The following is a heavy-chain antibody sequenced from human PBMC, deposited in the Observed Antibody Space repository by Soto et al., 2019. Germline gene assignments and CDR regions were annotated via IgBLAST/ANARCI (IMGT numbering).Heavy chain of an antibody. CDR1: GFTFSRYW. Sequence: GGSLRLSCSASGFTFSRYWTHWVRQVPGRGLVWVSHINSDGSRTTYADSVKGRFTISRDNAKNTLYLQMNSLRAEDTAVYYCARDLSSCSSARCYSYYYGMDVWGQGTTVTVSS. J-gene: IGHJ6*02. CDR3: ARDLSSCSSARCYSYYYGMDV. CDR2: INSDGSRT. D-gene: IGHD2-2*01. V-gene: IGHV3-74*01.